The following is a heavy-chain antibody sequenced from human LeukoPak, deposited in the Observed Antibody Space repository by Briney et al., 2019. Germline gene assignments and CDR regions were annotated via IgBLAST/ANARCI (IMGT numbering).Heavy chain of an antibody. V-gene: IGHV5-51*01. CDR3: ARHTDIGVSGWLVGH. CDR1: GYSFTTYW. Sequence: GESLKISCKGSGYSFTTYWIGWVRQMPGKGLEWIGIIFPGDSDTTYSPSLQGQVTISADKSINTAYLQWSSLRASDTAMYYCARHTDIGVSGWLVGHWGQGTLVTVSS. CDR2: IFPGDSDT. J-gene: IGHJ4*02. D-gene: IGHD6-19*01.